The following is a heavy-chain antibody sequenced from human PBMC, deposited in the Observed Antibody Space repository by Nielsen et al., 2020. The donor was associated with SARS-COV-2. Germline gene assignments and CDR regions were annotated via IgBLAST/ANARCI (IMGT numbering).Heavy chain of an antibody. J-gene: IGHJ4*02. D-gene: IGHD1-26*01. CDR1: GFTFDDYG. V-gene: IGHV3-43*02. CDR3: AKDVGASYNFDY. Sequence: GGSLRLSCAASGFTFDDYGMSWVRQAPGKGLEWVSLISGDGGSTYYADSVKGRFTISRDNSKNSLYLQMNSLRTEDTALYYCAKDVGASYNFDYWGQGTLVTVSS. CDR2: ISGDGGST.